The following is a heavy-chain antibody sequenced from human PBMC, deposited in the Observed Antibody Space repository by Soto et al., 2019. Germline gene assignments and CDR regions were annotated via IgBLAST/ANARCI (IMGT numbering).Heavy chain of an antibody. V-gene: IGHV4-34*01. CDR1: GGSFSGYY. J-gene: IGHJ4*02. CDR3: ERRWYYYHIPYYFDY. CDR2: INHSGST. Sequence: SETLSLTCALYGGSFSGYYWRWIRQPPGKGLEWIEEINHSGSTNYNPSLKSRVTISVETSRNPFSLTLSSVPAADTAWSYCERRWYYYHIPYYFDYWGQGTLLAVSS. D-gene: IGHD3-10*01.